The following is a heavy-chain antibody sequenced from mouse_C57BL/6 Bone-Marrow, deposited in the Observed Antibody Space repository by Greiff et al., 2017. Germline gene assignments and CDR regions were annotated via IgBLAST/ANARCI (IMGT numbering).Heavy chain of an antibody. D-gene: IGHD3-3*01. CDR3: SRDGGCDYFDY. CDR1: GFTFSDYY. CDR2: INYDGSST. V-gene: IGHV5-16*01. Sequence: DVKLVESEGGLVQPGSSMKLSCTASGFTFSDYYMAWVRQVPEKGLEWVANINYDGSSTYYLDSLKSRFIISRDNAKNILYLQMSSLKSEDTATYSCSRDGGCDYFDYWGQGTTLTVSS. J-gene: IGHJ2*01.